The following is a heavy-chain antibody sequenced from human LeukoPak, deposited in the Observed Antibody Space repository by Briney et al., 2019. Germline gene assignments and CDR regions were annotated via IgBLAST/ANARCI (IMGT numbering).Heavy chain of an antibody. Sequence: GESLKISCAASGFTFSSYWMHWVRQAPGKGLVWVSRINSDGSSTSYADSVKGRFTISRDNAKNTLYLQMNSLRAEDTAVYYCAREGITMVRGVITDYYYGMDVWGQGTTVTVSS. D-gene: IGHD3-10*01. CDR2: INSDGSST. CDR3: AREGITMVRGVITDYYYGMDV. J-gene: IGHJ6*02. CDR1: GFTFSSYW. V-gene: IGHV3-74*01.